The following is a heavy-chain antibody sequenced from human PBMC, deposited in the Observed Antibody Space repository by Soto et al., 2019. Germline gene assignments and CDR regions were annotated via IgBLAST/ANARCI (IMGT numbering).Heavy chain of an antibody. D-gene: IGHD2-2*01. Sequence: SETLSLTCAVYGGSFSGYYWSWIRQPPGKGLEWIGEINHSGSTNYNPSLKSRVTISVDTSKNQFSLKLSSVTAADTAVYYCARSLLTAWYQYNWFDPWGQGTLVTVPQ. V-gene: IGHV4-34*01. J-gene: IGHJ5*02. CDR2: INHSGST. CDR3: ARSLLTAWYQYNWFDP. CDR1: GGSFSGYY.